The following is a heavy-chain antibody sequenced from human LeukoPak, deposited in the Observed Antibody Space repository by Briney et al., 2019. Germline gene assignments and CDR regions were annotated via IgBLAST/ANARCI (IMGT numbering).Heavy chain of an antibody. CDR1: GFTVSSNY. Sequence: GGSLRLSCAASGFTVSSNYMSWVRQAPGKGLEWVSVLYPGGVTYYADSVTDRFTISRDNSKNTLYLQMNSLRAEDTAVYYCARDHLRGSYSGMDVWGKGTTVTVSS. CDR2: LYPGGVT. V-gene: IGHV3-66*01. J-gene: IGHJ6*04. D-gene: IGHD1-26*01. CDR3: ARDHLRGSYSGMDV.